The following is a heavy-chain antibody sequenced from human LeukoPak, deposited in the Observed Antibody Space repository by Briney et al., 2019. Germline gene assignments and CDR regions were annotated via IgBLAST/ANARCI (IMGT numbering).Heavy chain of an antibody. D-gene: IGHD3-3*01. V-gene: IGHV3-30*03. CDR1: GFTFSSYG. Sequence: GGSLRLSCAASGFTFSSYGMHWVRQASGKGLEWVAVISYDGSNKYYADSVKGRFTISRDNSKNTLYLQMNSLRAEDTAVYYCAREPNYDFWSGYYRGGYYFDYWGQGTLVTVSS. CDR2: ISYDGSNK. CDR3: AREPNYDFWSGYYRGGYYFDY. J-gene: IGHJ4*02.